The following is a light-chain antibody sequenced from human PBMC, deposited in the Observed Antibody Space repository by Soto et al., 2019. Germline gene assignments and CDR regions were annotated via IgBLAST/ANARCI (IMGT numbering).Light chain of an antibody. Sequence: EIVLTQSPGTLSLSPGARATPSCRASQSVSSSYLAWYQQNPGQAPRLLIYDTSSRATGIPDRFSGSGSGTDFTLTISRLEPEDFAVYYCQQYGSSRTFGQGTKVDIK. CDR2: DTS. J-gene: IGKJ1*01. CDR1: QSVSSSY. CDR3: QQYGSSRT. V-gene: IGKV3-20*01.